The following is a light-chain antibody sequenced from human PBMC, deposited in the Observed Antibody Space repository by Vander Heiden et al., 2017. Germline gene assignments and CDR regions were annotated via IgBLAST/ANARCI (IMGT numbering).Light chain of an antibody. CDR3: QSYDSSLSGFWV. CDR1: SSNIGAGYD. J-gene: IGLJ3*02. CDR2: GNS. V-gene: IGLV1-40*01. Sequence: QSVLTQPPSVSGAPGQRITISCTGSSSNIGAGYDVHWYQQLPGTARKLLIDGNSNRPSGVPDRFSGSKSGTTASLAITGLQPEDEADYYCQSYDSSLSGFWVFGGGTKLTVL.